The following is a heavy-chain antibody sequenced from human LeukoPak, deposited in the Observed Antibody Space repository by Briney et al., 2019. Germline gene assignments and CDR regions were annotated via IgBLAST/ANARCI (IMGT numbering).Heavy chain of an antibody. CDR1: GFTFSNFW. D-gene: IGHD3-10*01. J-gene: IGHJ4*02. CDR3: TRDRQGSWIYSTDY. Sequence: PGGSLRLSCAASGFTFSNFWMSWVRQVPGEGLEWVVNIQQDGSEIHYVDSVKGRFTISRDNAQNSLYLHMHSLRAEDTAVYYCTRDRQGSWIYSTDYWGRGTLVTVSS. CDR2: IQQDGSEI. V-gene: IGHV3-7*01.